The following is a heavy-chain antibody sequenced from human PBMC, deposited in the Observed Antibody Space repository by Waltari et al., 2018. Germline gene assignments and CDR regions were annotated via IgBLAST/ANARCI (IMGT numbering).Heavy chain of an antibody. D-gene: IGHD5-18*01. CDR2: IYYGGTA. J-gene: IGHJ5*01. Sequence: QLQLQESGPGLVKPSETLSLTCSVSGGPIITSSYYWGWVRQPPGKGLQWIGSIYYGGTAYYNSSLKSRVTMSVDTSKNQFSLELRSVTAADTAVYYCAGLRYSFINWLDPWGQGTLVTVSS. CDR3: AGLRYSFINWLDP. V-gene: IGHV4-39*01. CDR1: GGPIITSSYY.